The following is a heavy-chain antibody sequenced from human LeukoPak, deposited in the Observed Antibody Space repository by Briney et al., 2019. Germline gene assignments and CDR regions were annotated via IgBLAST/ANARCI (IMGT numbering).Heavy chain of an antibody. D-gene: IGHD5-24*01. CDR3: ARGLGDPYNYYYYFYMDV. CDR1: GFTFSSYT. V-gene: IGHV3-21*01. Sequence: GGSLRLSCAASGFTFSSYTLNWVRQAPGKGLEWVSSISASGSFVYYADSVKGRFTISRDNAKNSLYLQMNSLRAEDTAMYFCARGLGDPYNYYYYFYMDVWGKGTTVTVSS. CDR2: ISASGSFV. J-gene: IGHJ6*03.